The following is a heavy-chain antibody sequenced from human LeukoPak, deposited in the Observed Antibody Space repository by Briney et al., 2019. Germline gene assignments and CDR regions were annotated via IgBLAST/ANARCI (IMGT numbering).Heavy chain of an antibody. CDR1: GFTFSDYY. CDR2: ISSSSTTT. J-gene: IGHJ6*02. CDR3: ARDHPYCSSTSCATYYGMDV. V-gene: IGHV3-48*02. Sequence: GGSLRLSCAASGFTFSDYYMNWVRQAPGKGLEWVSYISSSSTTTYYAESVKGRFTISRDNAKNSLYLQMNSLRDEDTVVYYCARDHPYCSSTSCATYYGMDVWGQGTTVTVSS. D-gene: IGHD2-2*01.